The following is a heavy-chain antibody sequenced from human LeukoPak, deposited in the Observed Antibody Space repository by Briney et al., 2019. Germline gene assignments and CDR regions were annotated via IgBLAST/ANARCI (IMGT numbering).Heavy chain of an antibody. Sequence: KASETLSLTCAVYGGSFSGYYWSWIRQPPGKGLEWIGEINHSGSTNYNPSLKSRVTISVDTSKNQFSLKLSSVTAADTAVYYCARHPPTRAVTTGYWYFDLWGRGTLVTVSS. CDR3: ARHPPTRAVTTGYWYFDL. CDR2: INHSGST. D-gene: IGHD4-17*01. CDR1: GGSFSGYY. V-gene: IGHV4-34*01. J-gene: IGHJ2*01.